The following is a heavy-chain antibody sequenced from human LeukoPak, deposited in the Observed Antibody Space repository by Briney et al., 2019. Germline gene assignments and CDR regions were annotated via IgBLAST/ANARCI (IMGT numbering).Heavy chain of an antibody. CDR2: ISGSGGST. Sequence: PGGSLRLSCAASGFTFSSYAMSWVRQAPGKGLEWVSAISGSGGSTYYADSVKGRFTISRDDSKNTLYLQMNSLRAEDTAVYYCAKDSRRLGELSLYWDFDYWGQGTLVTVSS. CDR3: AKDSRRLGELSLYWDFDY. D-gene: IGHD3-16*02. CDR1: GFTFSSYA. V-gene: IGHV3-23*01. J-gene: IGHJ4*02.